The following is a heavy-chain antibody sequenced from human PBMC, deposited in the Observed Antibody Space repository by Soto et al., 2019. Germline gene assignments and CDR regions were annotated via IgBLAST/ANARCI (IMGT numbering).Heavy chain of an antibody. V-gene: IGHV1-69*13. CDR1: GGTLSSYA. CDR3: ARESDCSSTSCYIGDYYGMDV. J-gene: IGHJ6*02. D-gene: IGHD2-2*02. CDR2: IIPIFGTA. Sequence: ASVKVSCKASGGTLSSYAISWVRQAPGQGLEWMGGIIPIFGTANYAQKFQGRVTITADESTSTAYMELSSLRSEDTAVYYCARESDCSSTSCYIGDYYGMDVWGQGTTVTVSS.